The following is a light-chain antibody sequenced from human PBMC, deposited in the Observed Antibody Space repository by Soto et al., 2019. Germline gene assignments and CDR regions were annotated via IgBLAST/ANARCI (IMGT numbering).Light chain of an antibody. V-gene: IGKV3-20*01. CDR2: GAS. CDR1: QSVNSSY. Sequence: EVVLTKSLGTLSLSPGERVTLSCRASQSVNSSYLAWYQHKPGQAPRLLVYGASTRATGIPDRFSGSGSGTDFTLTIARLEPGDFAVYYCQQYGNSPQTFGQGTKVDIK. J-gene: IGKJ1*01. CDR3: QQYGNSPQT.